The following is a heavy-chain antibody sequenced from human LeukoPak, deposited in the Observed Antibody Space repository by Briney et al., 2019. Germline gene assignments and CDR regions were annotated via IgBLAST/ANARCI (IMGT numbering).Heavy chain of an antibody. V-gene: IGHV3-48*03. CDR2: ISSSGSTI. J-gene: IGHJ6*04. CDR1: GFTFSIYE. D-gene: IGHD3-10*02. Sequence: GGSLRLSCAASGFTFSIYEMNWVRQAPGKGLEWVSYISSSGSTIYYADSVNGRFTISRDNAKNSLYLQMNSLRAEDTAVYYCAELGITMIGGVWGKGTTVTISS. CDR3: AELGITMIGGV.